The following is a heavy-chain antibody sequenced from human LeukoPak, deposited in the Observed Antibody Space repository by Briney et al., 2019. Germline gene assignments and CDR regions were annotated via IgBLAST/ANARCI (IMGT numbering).Heavy chain of an antibody. CDR1: GGSISSYY. V-gene: IGHV4-59*01. CDR3: ARRSYGDYSFDY. CDR2: IYYSGNA. D-gene: IGHD4-17*01. Sequence: PSETLSLTCTVSGGSISSYYWRWIRQPPGKGLEWIGYIYYSGNAIYNPSLKSRVTISVDTSKNQFSLKLSSVTAADTAVYYCARRSYGDYSFDYWGQGTLVTVSS. J-gene: IGHJ4*02.